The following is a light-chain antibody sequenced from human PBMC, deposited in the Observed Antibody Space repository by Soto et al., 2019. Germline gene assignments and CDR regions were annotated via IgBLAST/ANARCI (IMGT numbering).Light chain of an antibody. CDR3: HQYGSSPLPGGSPLP. CDR1: QSVSGNY. Sequence: ENVLTQSPGTLSLSPGERATLSCRASQSVSGNYLAWYQNKPGQAPRLLIYGSSSRATGIADRFSGSGSGTDFTLTIIRLEPEDFAVYYCHQYGSSPLPGGSPLPFGGGTKVEIK. V-gene: IGKV3-20*01. CDR2: GSS. J-gene: IGKJ4*01.